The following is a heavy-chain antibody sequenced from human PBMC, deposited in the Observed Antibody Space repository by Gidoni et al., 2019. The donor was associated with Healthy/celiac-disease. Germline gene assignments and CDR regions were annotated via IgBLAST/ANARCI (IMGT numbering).Heavy chain of an antibody. D-gene: IGHD2-15*01. CDR1: GGSFSGYY. CDR3: ARGDIRSGGSCRPFDY. Sequence: QVQLQQWGAGLLKPSETLSLTCAVYGGSFSGYYWSWIRQPPGKGLEWIGEINHSESTNYNPSLKSRVTISVDTSKNQFSLKLSAVTAADTAVYYCARGDIRSGGSCRPFDYWGQGTLVTVSS. CDR2: INHSEST. J-gene: IGHJ4*02. V-gene: IGHV4-34*01.